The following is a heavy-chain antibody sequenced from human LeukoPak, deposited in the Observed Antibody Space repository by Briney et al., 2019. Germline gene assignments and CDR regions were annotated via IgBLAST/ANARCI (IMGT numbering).Heavy chain of an antibody. CDR2: MSPSTGNT. D-gene: IGHD7-27*01. V-gene: IGHV1-8*01. Sequence: ASVKVSCKASGYTFTSYDINWVRQATGQGFEWMGWMSPSTGNTGYAQKFQGRVTMTRYASVSTANMELSSLRSEDTAVYYCVGGAPNWGFDFWGQGTLVTVSS. CDR3: VGGAPNWGFDF. CDR1: GYTFTSYD. J-gene: IGHJ4*02.